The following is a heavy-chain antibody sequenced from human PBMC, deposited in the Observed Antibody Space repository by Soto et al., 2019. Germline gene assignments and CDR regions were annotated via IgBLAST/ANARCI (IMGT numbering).Heavy chain of an antibody. CDR3: AKEEEDIVVVPAAIDY. J-gene: IGHJ4*02. CDR1: GFTFSSYA. Sequence: EVQLLESGGGLVQPGGSLRLSCAAPGFTFSSYAMSWVRQAPGKGLEWVSAISGSGGSTYYADSVKGRFTISRDNSKNTLYLQMNSLRAEDTAVYYCAKEEEDIVVVPAAIDYWGQGTLVTVSS. D-gene: IGHD2-2*01. CDR2: ISGSGGST. V-gene: IGHV3-23*01.